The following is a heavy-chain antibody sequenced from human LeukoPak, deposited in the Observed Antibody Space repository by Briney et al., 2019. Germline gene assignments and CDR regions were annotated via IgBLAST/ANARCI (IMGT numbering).Heavy chain of an antibody. Sequence: GASVKVSCEASGYTFTGYYMHWVRQAPGQGLEWMGWINPNSGGTNYAQKFQGRVTMTRDTSISTAYMELSRLRSDDTAVYYCAREWVVVTGRVDAAGMDVWGQGTTVTVSS. CDR2: INPNSGGT. D-gene: IGHD2-15*01. V-gene: IGHV1-2*02. CDR1: GYTFTGYY. CDR3: AREWVVVTGRVDAAGMDV. J-gene: IGHJ6*02.